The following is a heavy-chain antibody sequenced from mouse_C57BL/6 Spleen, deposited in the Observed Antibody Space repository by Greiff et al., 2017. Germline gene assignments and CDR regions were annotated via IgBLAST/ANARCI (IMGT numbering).Heavy chain of an antibody. D-gene: IGHD1-1*01. CDR2: INPNNGGT. V-gene: IGHV1-26*01. CDR3: GRGGGDYGISLAWFAY. CDR1: GYTFTDYY. J-gene: IGHJ3*01. Sequence: EVQLQQSGPELVKPEASVKISCKASGYTFTDYYMNWVKQSHGKSLEWIGDINPNNGGTSYNQKFKDKATLTVDKSSSTAYMVLRSLTSEDSAVYYCGRGGGDYGISLAWFAYWGQGTLVTVSA.